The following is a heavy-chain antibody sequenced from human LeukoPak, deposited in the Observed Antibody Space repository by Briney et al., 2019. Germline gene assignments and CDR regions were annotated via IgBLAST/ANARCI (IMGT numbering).Heavy chain of an antibody. V-gene: IGHV5-51*01. Sequence: GESLKISCKVSGYSFTSYCIGWVRQMPGKGLEWMGIIYPGDSGPTYSPSFQGQVTISVDKSINTAYLQWSSLQAPDTAMYYCGMSGDRVPLQDDVFDVWGQGTMVTVST. D-gene: IGHD1-26*01. CDR2: IYPGDSGP. CDR3: GMSGDRVPLQDDVFDV. J-gene: IGHJ3*01. CDR1: GYSFTSYC.